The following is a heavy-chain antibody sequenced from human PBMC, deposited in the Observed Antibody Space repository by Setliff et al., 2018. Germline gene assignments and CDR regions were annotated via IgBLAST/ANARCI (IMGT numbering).Heavy chain of an antibody. V-gene: IGHV3-7*03. J-gene: IGHJ4*02. D-gene: IGHD3-16*02. CDR1: GFTLRSYW. Sequence: PGGSLRLSCAASGFTLRSYWMSWVRQAPGKGLEWVANIKEDGSETYYGGSVKGRFTISRDNAKNSLYLQMNSLRVEDTAVYYCVNSYRGYDDYPDYWGQGTLVTVPQ. CDR2: IKEDGSET. CDR3: VNSYRGYDDYPDY.